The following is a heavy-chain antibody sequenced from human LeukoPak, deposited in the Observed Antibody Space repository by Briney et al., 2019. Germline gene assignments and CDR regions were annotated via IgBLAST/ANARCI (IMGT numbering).Heavy chain of an antibody. J-gene: IGHJ4*02. CDR3: ARDLSYSGIDY. V-gene: IGHV3-74*01. D-gene: IGHD1-26*01. CDR1: GFTFSYYW. Sequence: GGSLRLSCAASGFTFSYYWMHWVRQAPGKGLVWVSRIKSDGSITEYADSVKGRFTISRDNAKNTLYLQMNTLRAEDTAVYYCARDLSYSGIDYWGQGTLVTVSS. CDR2: IKSDGSIT.